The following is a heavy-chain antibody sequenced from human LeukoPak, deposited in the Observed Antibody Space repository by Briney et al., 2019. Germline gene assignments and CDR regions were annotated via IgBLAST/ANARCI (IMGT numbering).Heavy chain of an antibody. J-gene: IGHJ6*03. V-gene: IGHV4-39*01. CDR3: ARVALGECSGGSCYLGYYYMDV. Sequence: PSETLSLTCSVSGGSISSSSYYRGWIRQPPGKGLEWIGSIYYSGSTYYNSSLKSRVTISVDTSKNQFSLKLSSATAADTAVYYCARVALGECSGGSCYLGYYYMDVWGKGTTVTVSS. CDR1: GGSISSSSYY. CDR2: IYYSGST. D-gene: IGHD2-15*01.